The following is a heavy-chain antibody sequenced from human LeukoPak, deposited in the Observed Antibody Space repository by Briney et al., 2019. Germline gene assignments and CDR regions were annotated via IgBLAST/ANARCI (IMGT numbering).Heavy chain of an antibody. CDR1: GGSFSGYY. CDR3: ARGRRSYAWLVLKYYFDY. V-gene: IGHV4-34*01. D-gene: IGHD6-19*01. CDR2: INHSGST. J-gene: IGHJ4*02. Sequence: SETLSLTCAVYGGSFSGYYWSWIRQPPGKGLEWIGEINHSGSTNYNPSLKSRVTISVDTSKNQFSLRLSSVTAADTAAYYCARGRRSYAWLVLKYYFDYWGQGTLVTVSS.